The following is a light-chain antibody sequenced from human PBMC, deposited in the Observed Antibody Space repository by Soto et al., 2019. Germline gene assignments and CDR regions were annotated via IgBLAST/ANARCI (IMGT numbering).Light chain of an antibody. CDR1: QSVSLS. J-gene: IGKJ5*01. Sequence: EIVLTQSPATLSVSLGDSATLSCRASQSVSLSLAWYQMRPGQPPRLLIYGASTRATDIPARFSGSGSGTDFTLTITRLEPEDSAVYFCQQYTGPPTTFGQGTRLEIK. CDR3: QQYTGPPTT. CDR2: GAS. V-gene: IGKV3-15*01.